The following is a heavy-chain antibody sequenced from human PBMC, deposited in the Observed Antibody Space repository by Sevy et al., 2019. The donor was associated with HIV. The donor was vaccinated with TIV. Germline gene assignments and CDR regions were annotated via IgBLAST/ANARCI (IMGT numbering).Heavy chain of an antibody. J-gene: IGHJ6*02. D-gene: IGHD3-10*01. CDR3: SKDNTAWCCGRYYKDGYYYYYGMDV. CDR1: GFTFDDYA. Sequence: GGSLRLSCAASGFTFDDYAMHWVRQAPGKGLEWVSGISWNSGSIGYADSVKGRFTISRDNAENYLYLQMNSLRAEDTALFYCSKDNTAWCCGRYYKDGYYYYYGMDVWGQGTTVTVSS. CDR2: ISWNSGSI. V-gene: IGHV3-9*01.